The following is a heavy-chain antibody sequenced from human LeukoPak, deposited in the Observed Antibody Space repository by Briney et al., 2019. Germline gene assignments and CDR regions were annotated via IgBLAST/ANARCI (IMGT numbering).Heavy chain of an antibody. Sequence: SETLSLTCAVYGGSFSGYYWSWIRQPPGKGLEWIGEINHSGSTNYNPSLKSRVTISVDTSKNQFSLKLSSVTAADTAVYYCARGRAYSYSSSWIFPGDALDIWGQGTMVTVSS. CDR2: INHSGST. V-gene: IGHV4-34*01. D-gene: IGHD6-13*01. CDR3: ARGRAYSYSSSWIFPGDALDI. CDR1: GGSFSGYY. J-gene: IGHJ3*02.